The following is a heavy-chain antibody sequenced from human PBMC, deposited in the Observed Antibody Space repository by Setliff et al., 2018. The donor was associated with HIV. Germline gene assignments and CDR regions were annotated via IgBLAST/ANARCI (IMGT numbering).Heavy chain of an antibody. J-gene: IGHJ3*02. CDR1: GGSFTSRSYY. D-gene: IGHD3-3*01. CDR2: IFYSGIT. CDR3: ARSKTFYDFWGGYYTHGAFKI. Sequence: KPSETLSLTCTVSGGSFTSRSYYWGWIRQPPGKGLEWIGSIFYSGITYYNPSLKSRVTISVDTSKNQFSLNLTSVTAADTAVYYCARSKTFYDFWGGYYTHGAFKIWGLGTIVTVSS. V-gene: IGHV4-39*01.